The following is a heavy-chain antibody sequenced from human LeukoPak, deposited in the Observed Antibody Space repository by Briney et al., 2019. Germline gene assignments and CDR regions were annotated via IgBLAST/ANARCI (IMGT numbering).Heavy chain of an antibody. Sequence: GASVKVSCKASGYTFTGYYMHWVRPAPGQGLEWMGWINPNSGGTNYAQKFQGRVTMTRDTSISTAYMELSRLRSDDTAVYYCARDPSGDFWSGYSNQYYFDYWGQGTLVTVSS. CDR1: GYTFTGYY. D-gene: IGHD3-3*01. CDR2: INPNSGGT. J-gene: IGHJ4*02. V-gene: IGHV1-2*02. CDR3: ARDPSGDFWSGYSNQYYFDY.